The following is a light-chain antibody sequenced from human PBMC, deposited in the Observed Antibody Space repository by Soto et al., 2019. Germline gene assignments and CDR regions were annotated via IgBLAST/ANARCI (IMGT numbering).Light chain of an antibody. CDR3: QQYNNWPALT. Sequence: EIGMTQSPGTLSVSPGEGATFSCRASQSVGINLAWYQLKPGQAPRLLIYAASTRATGVPARFSGSGSGTEFTLTISSLQSEDFAVYYCQQYNNWPALTFGGGTKVEIK. J-gene: IGKJ4*01. CDR1: QSVGIN. CDR2: AAS. V-gene: IGKV3-15*01.